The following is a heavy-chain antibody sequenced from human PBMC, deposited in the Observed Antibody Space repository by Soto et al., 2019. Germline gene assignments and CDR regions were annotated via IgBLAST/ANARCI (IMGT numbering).Heavy chain of an antibody. Sequence: PXESLKVSCKGSGNTFTDYWIGLVLQLPGKGLEWMGIIYPGDSDTRYSPSFQGHVTITVDKSTSTAYLQWNTLKASDTAMYYCARHISNSRYYYYAMDVWGQRTTVTVSS. CDR2: IYPGDSDT. V-gene: IGHV5-51*01. CDR1: GNTFTDYW. D-gene: IGHD4-4*01. CDR3: ARHISNSRYYYYAMDV. J-gene: IGHJ6*02.